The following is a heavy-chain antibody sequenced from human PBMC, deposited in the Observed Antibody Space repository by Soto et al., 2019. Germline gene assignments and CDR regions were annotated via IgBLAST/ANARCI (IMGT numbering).Heavy chain of an antibody. Sequence: GGSLRLSCAASGFTFSKVWMNWVRQAPGKGLEWVGHIKSKNDGGTTDYAAPVKGRFTISRDDSKNTLYLQINTLKTEDTAVYYCTTGAYCSSTGCYTAYYYFGLDVWGLGTTVTVSS. J-gene: IGHJ6*02. CDR2: IKSKNDGGTT. D-gene: IGHD2-2*02. CDR1: GFTFSKVW. CDR3: TTGAYCSSTGCYTAYYYFGLDV. V-gene: IGHV3-15*05.